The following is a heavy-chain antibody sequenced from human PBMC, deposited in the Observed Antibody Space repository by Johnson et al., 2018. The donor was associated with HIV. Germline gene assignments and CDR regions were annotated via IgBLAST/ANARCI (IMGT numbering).Heavy chain of an antibody. Sequence: VQLVESGGGVVRPGGSLRLACAATGFTFDDYGMSWVRQGPGKGLEWVSYISSSGSTIYSADSVKGRFTISRDNAKNSLYLQMNSLRAEDTAVYYCAGGYGSGSGDAFDIWGQGTMVTVSS. CDR2: ISSSGSTI. J-gene: IGHJ3*02. D-gene: IGHD3-10*01. CDR1: GFTFDDYG. CDR3: AGGYGSGSGDAFDI. V-gene: IGHV3-48*04.